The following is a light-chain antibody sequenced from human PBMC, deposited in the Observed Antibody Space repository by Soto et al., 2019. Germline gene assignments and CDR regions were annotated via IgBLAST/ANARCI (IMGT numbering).Light chain of an antibody. J-gene: IGKJ3*01. V-gene: IGKV3-20*01. CDR1: QSVRSSY. Sequence: EIVLTQSPGTLSLSPGERATLSCRASQSVRSSYFACYQKKLGQAPRLLIYGASSGATGIPDRFSGSGSGTDFTLTISRLEPEDFAVYYCQQYGSSLFTFGPGTKVDIK. CDR2: GAS. CDR3: QQYGSSLFT.